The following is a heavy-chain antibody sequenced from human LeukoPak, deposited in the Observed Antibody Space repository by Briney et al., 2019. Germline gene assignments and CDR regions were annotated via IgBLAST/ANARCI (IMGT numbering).Heavy chain of an antibody. J-gene: IGHJ4*02. CDR1: GGSISSSSYY. Sequence: SETLSLTCTVSGGSISSSSYYWGWIRQPPGKGLEWIGSIYYSGSTYYNPSLKSRVTISVDTSKNQFSLKLSSVTAADTAVYYCARRSDTDYDFWARGRRVFDYWGQGTLVTVSS. D-gene: IGHD3-3*01. V-gene: IGHV4-39*01. CDR3: ARRSDTDYDFWARGRRVFDY. CDR2: IYYSGST.